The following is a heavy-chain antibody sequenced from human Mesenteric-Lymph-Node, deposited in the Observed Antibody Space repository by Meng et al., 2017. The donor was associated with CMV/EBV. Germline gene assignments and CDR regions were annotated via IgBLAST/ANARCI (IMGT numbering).Heavy chain of an antibody. CDR1: GFAFDTYS. D-gene: IGHD2-2*01. Sequence: GESLKISCAASGFAFDTYSMNWVRQAPGKGLEWVSSISSSSSYIYYADSVKGRFTISRDNAKNSLYLQMNSLRAEDTAVYYCARVLVPAAPFDYWGQGTLVTVSS. CDR3: ARVLVPAAPFDY. V-gene: IGHV3-21*01. CDR2: ISSSSSYI. J-gene: IGHJ4*02.